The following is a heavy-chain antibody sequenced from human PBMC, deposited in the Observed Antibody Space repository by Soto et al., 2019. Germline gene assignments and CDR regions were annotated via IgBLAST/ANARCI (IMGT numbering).Heavy chain of an antibody. CDR1: GDTFTNFG. D-gene: IGHD3-10*01. CDR3: ARVLRGVVNWFDP. CDR2: IATYNSNK. V-gene: IGHV1-18*01. J-gene: IGHJ5*02. Sequence: HPVQSGPEVKKPGASVTVSCKTSGDTFTNFGLSWVRQAPGQGLEWMGWIATYNSNKNYAQKFQGRLTLTTDTSTSTGYMELKSLEYDDTAVYYCARVLRGVVNWFDPWGQGTLVTVSS.